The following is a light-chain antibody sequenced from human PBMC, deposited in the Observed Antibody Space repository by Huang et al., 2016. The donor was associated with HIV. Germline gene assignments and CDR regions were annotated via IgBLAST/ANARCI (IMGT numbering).Light chain of an antibody. V-gene: IGKV3-15*01. CDR3: QQYNNWPPVT. CDR2: GAS. Sequence: DIVMTQSPATLSVSPGEVATLSCRASQVISSNLAWYQQKTGKAPRLLIDGASTRATGIPARFSGSGSGTEFTLTISSLQSEDFAVYYCQQYNNWPPVTFGGGTKVEIK. CDR1: QVISSN. J-gene: IGKJ4*01.